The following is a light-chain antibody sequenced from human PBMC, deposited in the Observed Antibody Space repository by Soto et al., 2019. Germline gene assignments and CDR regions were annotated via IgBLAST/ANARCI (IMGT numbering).Light chain of an antibody. CDR3: HQYNNWPFT. Sequence: EIVMTQSPATLSVSPGERATLSCRASQSVSRHLAWYQQKPGQAPRLLIYGASTRATGIPARFSGSGSGTEFTLTISSLQSEDFAVYYCHQYNNWPFTFGPGTKVDIK. J-gene: IGKJ3*01. V-gene: IGKV3-15*01. CDR2: GAS. CDR1: QSVSRH.